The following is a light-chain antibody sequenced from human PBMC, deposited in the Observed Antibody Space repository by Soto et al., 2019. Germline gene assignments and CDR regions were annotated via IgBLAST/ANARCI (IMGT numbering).Light chain of an antibody. CDR3: HQYGSSPRT. Sequence: EILLTQSPGTLSLSPGEGVTLSCRASQGVTNSYLAWYQQKPGQAPRLLIYGASSRATGIPDRFSGSGAGTDFSLIISRLEPEDFAVYYCHQYGSSPRTFGQGTKV. CDR2: GAS. V-gene: IGKV3-20*01. CDR1: QGVTNSY. J-gene: IGKJ1*01.